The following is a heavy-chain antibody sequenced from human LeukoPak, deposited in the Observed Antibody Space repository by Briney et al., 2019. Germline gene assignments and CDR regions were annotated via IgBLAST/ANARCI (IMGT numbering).Heavy chain of an antibody. CDR3: AREDPQTRVPEGLDV. J-gene: IGHJ6*02. CDR2: IYFTGTT. CDR1: GGSIGNY. Sequence: KPSETLSLTCAVSGGSIGNYWSWLRQPPGRALEWIGYIYFTGTTNYNPSLKSRVTISVDTSRNQFSLSLTSVTAADTAVYYCAREDPQTRVPEGLDVWGQGTTVTVSS. D-gene: IGHD4/OR15-4a*01. V-gene: IGHV4-59*01.